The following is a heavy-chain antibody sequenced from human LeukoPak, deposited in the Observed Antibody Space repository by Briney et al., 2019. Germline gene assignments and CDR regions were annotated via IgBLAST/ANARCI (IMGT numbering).Heavy chain of an antibody. J-gene: IGHJ4*02. CDR3: AKATGIAVAGTVDY. D-gene: IGHD6-19*01. CDR1: GFTFDDYA. CDR2: ISWNSGSI. V-gene: IGHV3-9*01. Sequence: PGRSLRLSCAASGFTFDDYAMHWVRHAPGKGLEWVSGISWNSGSIGYADSVKGRFTISRDNAKNSLYLQMNSLRAEDTALYYCAKATGIAVAGTVDYWGQGTLVTVSS.